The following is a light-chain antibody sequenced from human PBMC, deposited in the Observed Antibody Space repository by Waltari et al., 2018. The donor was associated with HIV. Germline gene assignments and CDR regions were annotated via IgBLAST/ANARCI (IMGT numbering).Light chain of an antibody. Sequence: QSTLTQPPSLSGTPGQRLTVPCSGNNSNIGRNYVFWYRQVPGTSPSLLVYRNDVRPSGGVDSFAGSRSGASASLVIGGLRVEDEADYYCASWDDGLSGHVFGGGTTVSV. V-gene: IGLV1-47*01. CDR2: RND. CDR1: NSNIGRNY. CDR3: ASWDDGLSGHV. J-gene: IGLJ1*01.